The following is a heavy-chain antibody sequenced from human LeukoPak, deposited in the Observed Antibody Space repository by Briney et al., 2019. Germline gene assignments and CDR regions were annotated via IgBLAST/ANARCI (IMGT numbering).Heavy chain of an antibody. CDR2: IIPIFGTA. D-gene: IGHD5-18*01. CDR3: ATADTAIIYCGMDV. V-gene: IGHV1-69*01. CDR1: GGTFSSYA. Sequence: SVKVSCKASGGTFSSYAISWVRQAPGQGLEWMGGIIPIFGTANYAQKFQGRVTITADESTSTAYMELSSLRSEDTAVYYCATADTAIIYCGMDVWGQGTTVTVSS. J-gene: IGHJ6*02.